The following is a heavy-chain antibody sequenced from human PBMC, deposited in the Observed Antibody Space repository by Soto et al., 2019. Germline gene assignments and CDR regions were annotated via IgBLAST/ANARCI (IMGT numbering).Heavy chain of an antibody. J-gene: IGHJ6*02. CDR2: IYSSGST. V-gene: IGHV4-61*01. Sequence: QVQLQESGPGLVKPSETLSLTCIVSGGSVSSGNYYWNWIRQPTGKGLEWIGYIYSSGSTKYSPSLKSRVTISVDTSKKQFCLNLRSVTAADTAVYYCARSYDSTGYYYYAMDVWGQGTTVTVSS. CDR1: GGSVSSGNYY. D-gene: IGHD3-22*01. CDR3: ARSYDSTGYYYYAMDV.